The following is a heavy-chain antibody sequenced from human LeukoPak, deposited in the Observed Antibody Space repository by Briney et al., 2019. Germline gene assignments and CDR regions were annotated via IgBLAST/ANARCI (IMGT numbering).Heavy chain of an antibody. Sequence: PGRSLRLSCAASGFTFSSYAMHWVRQAPGKGLEWVAVISYDGSNKYYADSVKGRFTISRDNSKNTLYLQMNSLRAEDTAVYYCATLDYYGSGSYLNPPFDYWGQGTLVTVSS. CDR3: ATLDYYGSGSYLNPPFDY. J-gene: IGHJ4*02. D-gene: IGHD3-10*01. CDR2: ISYDGSNK. V-gene: IGHV3-30*04. CDR1: GFTFSSYA.